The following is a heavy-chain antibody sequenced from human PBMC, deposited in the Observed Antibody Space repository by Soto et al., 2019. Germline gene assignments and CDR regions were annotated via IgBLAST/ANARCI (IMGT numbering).Heavy chain of an antibody. V-gene: IGHV3-30*18. J-gene: IGHJ4*02. CDR2: ISYDGGNE. CDR1: GFTFSSYG. Sequence: QVQLVQSGGGVVQPGRSLRLSCAGSGFTFSSYGIHWVRQAPGKGLEWVALISYDGGNEKYTESVKDRVTISRDESQNVDYLQMSSLRNEDTAMYYCAKDRYSGTYPTDFDYWGQGSLVPVSS. D-gene: IGHD1-26*01. CDR3: AKDRYSGTYPTDFDY.